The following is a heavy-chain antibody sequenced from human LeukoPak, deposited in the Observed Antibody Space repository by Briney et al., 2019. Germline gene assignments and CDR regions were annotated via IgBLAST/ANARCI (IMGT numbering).Heavy chain of an antibody. CDR2: ISNTGGRT. V-gene: IGHV3-23*01. CDR1: VFASRGYA. J-gene: IGHJ4*02. D-gene: IGHD1-1*01. Sequence: GGSLRLSCAASVFASRGYAMRCGRQAPGKGLEYVSGISNTGGRTYYAHSMKGRFTISRDNSKNTVYLQMSSVRADDTAVYYCAKDCCGTFLFDYWGQGTLVTVSS. CDR3: AKDCCGTFLFDY.